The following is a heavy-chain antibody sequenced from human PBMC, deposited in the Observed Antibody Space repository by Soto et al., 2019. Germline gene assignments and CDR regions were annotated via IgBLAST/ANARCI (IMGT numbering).Heavy chain of an antibody. D-gene: IGHD5-18*01. CDR1: RGCISSYG. V-gene: IGHV4-59*01. Sequence: KPXASLSLTCTVSRGCISSYGWSWIRQHTGKGLEWIGYIYYSGSTNYNPSLKSRVTISVDTSKNQFSLRLSSVTAADTAVYYCPRVTSIQTYYYYYGMDVRGQRTTVTVPS. CDR2: IYYSGST. CDR3: PRVTSIQTYYYYYGMDV. J-gene: IGHJ6*02.